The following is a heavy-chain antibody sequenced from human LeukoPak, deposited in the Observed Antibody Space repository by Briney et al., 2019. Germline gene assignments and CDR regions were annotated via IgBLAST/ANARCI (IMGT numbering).Heavy chain of an antibody. Sequence: SETLSLTCTVSGASISSYYWSWLRQPPGKGLEYIGYIYYSGITNYNPSLKSRVTISVDTSKNQFSLKLTSVTAADTAVYYCARAYYYGSGSYGLDYWGQGTLVTVSS. V-gene: IGHV4-59*01. CDR3: ARAYYYGSGSYGLDY. CDR1: GASISSYY. D-gene: IGHD3-10*01. CDR2: IYYSGIT. J-gene: IGHJ4*02.